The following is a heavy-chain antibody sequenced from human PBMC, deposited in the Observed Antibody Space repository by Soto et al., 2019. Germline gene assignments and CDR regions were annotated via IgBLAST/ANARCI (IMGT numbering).Heavy chain of an antibody. D-gene: IGHD6-6*01. CDR3: ARQSIAARPFWFDP. CDR1: GGSISSSSYY. CDR2: IYYSGST. Sequence: SETLYLTCTVSGGSISSSSYYWGWIRQPPGKGLEWIGSIYYSGSTYYNPSLKSRVTISVDTSKNQFSLKLSSVTAADTAVYYCARQSIAARPFWFDPWGQGTLVTVSS. J-gene: IGHJ5*02. V-gene: IGHV4-39*01.